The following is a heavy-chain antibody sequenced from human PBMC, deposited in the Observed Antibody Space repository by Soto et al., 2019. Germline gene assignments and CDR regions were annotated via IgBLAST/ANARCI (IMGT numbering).Heavy chain of an antibody. CDR2: INPSGGST. V-gene: IGHV1-46*03. J-gene: IGHJ4*02. D-gene: IGHD2-15*01. CDR1: GYTFTHYY. CDR3: ARKGYCSGSSCYSLGY. Sequence: QVQLVQSGAEVKKPGASVKVSCRASGYTFTHYYIYWVRQAPGQGLEWMGMINPSGGSTTYAQKFQGRVTMTSDTSTSTFYMELSSLTSEDTAVYYCARKGYCSGSSCYSLGYWGQGTLVTVSS.